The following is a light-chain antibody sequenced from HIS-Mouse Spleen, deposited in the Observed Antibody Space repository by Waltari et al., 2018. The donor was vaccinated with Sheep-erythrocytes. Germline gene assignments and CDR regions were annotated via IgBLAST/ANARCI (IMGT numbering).Light chain of an antibody. V-gene: IGKV1-5*03. CDR2: KAS. J-gene: IGKJ3*01. CDR3: QQYNSSLT. Sequence: DIQMTQSPSTLSASVGDRVTITCRASQSISSWLAWYQQKPGKAPKLLIYKASSLESGVPSRFSGSGSGTEFTLTISSLQPDDFATYYCQQYNSSLTFGPGTKVVIK. CDR1: QSISSW.